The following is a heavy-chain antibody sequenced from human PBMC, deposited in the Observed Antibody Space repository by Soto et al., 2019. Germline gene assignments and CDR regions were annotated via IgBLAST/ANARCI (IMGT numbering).Heavy chain of an antibody. D-gene: IGHD3-3*01. CDR1: GFTFSNAW. J-gene: IGHJ4*02. Sequence: GGSLRLSCAASGFTFSNAWMSWVRQAPGKGLEWVGRIKSKTDGGTTDYAAPVKGRFTISRDDSKNTLYLQMNSLKTEDTAVYYCTTVLRLRFLEWLYQSDYWGQGTLVTVSS. CDR2: IKSKTDGGTT. V-gene: IGHV3-15*01. CDR3: TTVLRLRFLEWLYQSDY.